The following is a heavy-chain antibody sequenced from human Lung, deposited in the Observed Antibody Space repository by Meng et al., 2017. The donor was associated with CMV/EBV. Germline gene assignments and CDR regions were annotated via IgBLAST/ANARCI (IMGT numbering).Heavy chain of an antibody. CDR3: VRGLETGANSPY. CDR2: IIPIFGTA. CDR1: GGTFSSYA. D-gene: IGHD4/OR15-4a*01. J-gene: IGHJ4*02. Sequence: SVKVSXKASGGTFSSYAISWVRQAPGQGLEWMGGIIPIFGTANYAQKFQGRVTITTDESTSTAYMELSSLRSEDTAVYYCVRGLETGANSPYWGQGTLVTVSS. V-gene: IGHV1-69*05.